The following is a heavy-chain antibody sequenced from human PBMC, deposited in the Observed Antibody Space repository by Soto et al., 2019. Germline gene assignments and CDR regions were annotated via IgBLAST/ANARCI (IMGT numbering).Heavy chain of an antibody. CDR2: ISYDGSNK. J-gene: IGHJ6*02. D-gene: IGHD2-15*01. CDR1: GFTFSSYA. CDR3: ARDRAIVVVVAATRGMDV. V-gene: IGHV3-30-3*01. Sequence: GGSLRLSCAASGFTFSSYAMHWVRQAPGKGPEWVAVISYDGSNKYYADSVKGRFTISRDNSKNTLYLQMNSLRAEDTAVYYCARDRAIVVVVAATRGMDVWGQGTTVTVSS.